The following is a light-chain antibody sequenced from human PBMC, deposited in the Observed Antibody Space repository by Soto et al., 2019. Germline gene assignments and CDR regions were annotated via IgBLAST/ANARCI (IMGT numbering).Light chain of an antibody. V-gene: IGLV2-14*01. CDR2: EVS. J-gene: IGLJ1*01. Sequence: QSVLTQPASVSGSPGQSITISCTGTSSDVGGYNYVSWYQQHPGKAPKLMIYEVSNRPSGVSDRFSGSRSGNTASLTISGLQAEDESDYYCISYAGSSNVFGTGTKVTVL. CDR3: ISYAGSSNV. CDR1: SSDVGGYNY.